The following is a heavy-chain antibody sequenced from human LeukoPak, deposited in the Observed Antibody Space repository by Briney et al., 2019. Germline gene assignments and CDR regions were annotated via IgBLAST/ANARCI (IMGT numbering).Heavy chain of an antibody. D-gene: IGHD6-19*01. Sequence: SETLSLTCAGSGGAFTGYYWSWIRQPPGKGLEWTGEINHSGATNYNPSLKSRVTISVDTSKNQFSLRLTSVSAADTGVYYCATPTRGGIAVTGTFGHWGQGTQVTVSS. CDR3: ATPTRGGIAVTGTFGH. CDR2: INHSGAT. J-gene: IGHJ4*02. V-gene: IGHV4-34*01. CDR1: GGAFTGYY.